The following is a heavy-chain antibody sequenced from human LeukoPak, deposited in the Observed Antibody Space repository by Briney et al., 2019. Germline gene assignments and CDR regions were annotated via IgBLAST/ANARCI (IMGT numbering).Heavy chain of an antibody. D-gene: IGHD3-22*01. V-gene: IGHV1-8*01. CDR1: VYTFTSYD. Sequence: GASVKVSCKASVYTFTSYDIDWVRQATGQGLEWMGWMNPNSGNTGYAQKFQGRVTMTRNTSISTAYMELSSLRSEDTAVYYCARGRGYYDSGGYYYWFDPWGQGTLVTVSP. CDR3: ARGRGYYDSGGYYYWFDP. CDR2: MNPNSGNT. J-gene: IGHJ5*02.